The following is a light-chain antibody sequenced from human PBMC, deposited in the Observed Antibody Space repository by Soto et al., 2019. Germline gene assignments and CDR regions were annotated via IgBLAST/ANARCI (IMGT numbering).Light chain of an antibody. V-gene: IGKV3-20*01. CDR3: QQYGDSTGWT. CDR2: GAS. Sequence: EIVLPQSPGTLSLSTGERATLSCRTIQSVSSNYLAWYQQKPGQAPRLLIYGASTRATGIPDRFSGSGSGTDFTLTISRLEPEDFAVYYCQQYGDSTGWTFGQGTKVDIK. CDR1: QSVSSNY. J-gene: IGKJ1*01.